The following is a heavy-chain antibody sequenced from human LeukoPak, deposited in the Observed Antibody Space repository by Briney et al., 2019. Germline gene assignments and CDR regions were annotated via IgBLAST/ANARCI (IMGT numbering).Heavy chain of an antibody. J-gene: IGHJ5*02. CDR1: GFTFSSYA. CDR3: ARRVDATRWFDP. CDR2: ISYDGSNK. D-gene: IGHD2-15*01. Sequence: SGGSLRLSCAASGFTFSSYAMHWVRQAPGKGLEWVAVISYDGSNKYYADSVKGRFTISRDNAKNTLYLQMNSLRAEDTAIYYCARRVDATRWFDPWGQGTLVTVSS. V-gene: IGHV3-30-3*01.